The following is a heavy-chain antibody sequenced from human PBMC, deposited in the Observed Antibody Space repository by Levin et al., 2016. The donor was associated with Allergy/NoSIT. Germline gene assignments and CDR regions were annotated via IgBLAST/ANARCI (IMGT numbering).Heavy chain of an antibody. J-gene: IGHJ2*01. CDR2: IYYSGST. V-gene: IGHV4-61*07. CDR3: ARRDTVTLDWYFDL. D-gene: IGHD4-17*01. Sequence: RQAPGKGLEWIGYIYYSGSTNYNPSLKSRVTISVDTSKNQFSLKLSSVTAADTAVYYCARRDTVTLDWYFDLWGRGTLVTVSS.